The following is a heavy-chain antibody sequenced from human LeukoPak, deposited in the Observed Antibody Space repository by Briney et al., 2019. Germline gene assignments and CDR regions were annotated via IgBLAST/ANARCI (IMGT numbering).Heavy chain of an antibody. J-gene: IGHJ5*02. CDR3: AKDQRHCIGYCYGWFDP. Sequence: HSGGSLRLSCAASGFTFTSYAMSWVRQAPGKGLEWVSTISVSGDTTYYADSVKGRFTISRDNSKNTLYLQMNSLRAEDTAVYYCAKDQRHCIGYCYGWFDPWGQGTLVTVSS. CDR2: ISVSGDTT. CDR1: GFTFTSYA. V-gene: IGHV3-23*01. D-gene: IGHD3-22*01.